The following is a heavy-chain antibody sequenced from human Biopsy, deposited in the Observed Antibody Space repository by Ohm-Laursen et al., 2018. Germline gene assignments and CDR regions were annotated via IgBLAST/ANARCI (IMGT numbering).Heavy chain of an antibody. J-gene: IGHJ6*02. CDR2: VYYSGTT. CDR3: TRATNSTGWPYYYFYGMDI. D-gene: IGHD2/OR15-2a*01. V-gene: IGHV4-59*13. CDR1: GGSISSDW. Sequence: GTLSLTCTVSGGSISSDWWSWIRQTPGKGLEWIGYVYYSGTTTYNPSLRSRVTISVDTSMNQISLRLQSVTAADTAIYYCTRATNSTGWPYYYFYGMDIWGQGNTVTVSS.